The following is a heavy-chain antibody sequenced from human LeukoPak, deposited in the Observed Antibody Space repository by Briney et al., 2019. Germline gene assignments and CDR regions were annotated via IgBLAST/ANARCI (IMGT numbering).Heavy chain of an antibody. J-gene: IGHJ4*02. Sequence: PGRSLRLSCAASGFTFSSYGMHWVRQAPGKGLEWVALISYDGSNKYYADSVKGRFTMSRDNSKNTMYLQMNSLRAEDTAVYYCAKIEHSSGWYLGQGTLVTVSS. CDR1: GFTFSSYG. CDR2: ISYDGSNK. CDR3: AKIEHSSGWY. D-gene: IGHD6-19*01. V-gene: IGHV3-30*18.